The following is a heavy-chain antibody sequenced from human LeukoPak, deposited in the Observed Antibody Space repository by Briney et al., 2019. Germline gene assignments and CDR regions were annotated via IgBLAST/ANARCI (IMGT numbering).Heavy chain of an antibody. V-gene: IGHV4-4*07. D-gene: IGHD3-10*01. CDR3: ARMRGEYGMDV. CDR1: GVPISSYCY. J-gene: IGHJ6*02. CDR2: IYTSEST. Sequence: SETLSLTCTVSGVPISSYCYWSWIRQPAGKGLEWIGRIYTSESTNYNPSLKSRVTMSLDTSKNHFSLKLTSVTAADTAVYYCARMRGEYGMDVWGQGTTVTVSS.